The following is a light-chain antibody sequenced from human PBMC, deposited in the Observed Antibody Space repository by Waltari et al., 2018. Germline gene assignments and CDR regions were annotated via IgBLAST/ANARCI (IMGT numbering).Light chain of an antibody. V-gene: IGKV1-39*01. CDR3: QQSYSTPPCT. Sequence: DIQMTQSPSSLSASVGDRVTITCRARQSIRSYLKWYPQKPEKDPKNLNYAESSLRIGVPVRFSGSGAGTDFTITISSLQPEDFATYYCQQSYSTPPCTFGQGTKLEIK. CDR1: QSIRSY. CDR2: AES. J-gene: IGKJ2*02.